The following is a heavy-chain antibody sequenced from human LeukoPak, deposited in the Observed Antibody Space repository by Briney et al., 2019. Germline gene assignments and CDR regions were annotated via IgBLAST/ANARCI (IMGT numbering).Heavy chain of an antibody. CDR1: GFTFSNFG. J-gene: IGHJ4*02. V-gene: IGHV3-30*18. D-gene: IGHD5-18*01. CDR2: ISYDGSNK. Sequence: TGGSLRLSCAASGFTFSNFGMHWVRQAPGKGLEWVAVISYDGSNKYYADSVKGRFTVSRDNSKNTLYLQMNSLRAEETAVYYCAKDQDTAMVYSFDYWGQGTLVTVSS. CDR3: AKDQDTAMVYSFDY.